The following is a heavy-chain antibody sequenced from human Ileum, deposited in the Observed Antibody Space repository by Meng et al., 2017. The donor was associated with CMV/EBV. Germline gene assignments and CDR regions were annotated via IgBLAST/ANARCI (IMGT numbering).Heavy chain of an antibody. Sequence: TCTFSGFALNTHAVGVGWFRQPPGQALEWLAFIYWDDHKYYNASLQSRLTINKDTSKNHVVLTMTNMDPVDTATYYCAHGSGWLCDFWGQGILVTVSS. D-gene: IGHD6-19*01. CDR3: AHGSGWLCDF. CDR1: GFALNTHAVG. V-gene: IGHV2-5*02. J-gene: IGHJ4*02. CDR2: IYWDDHK.